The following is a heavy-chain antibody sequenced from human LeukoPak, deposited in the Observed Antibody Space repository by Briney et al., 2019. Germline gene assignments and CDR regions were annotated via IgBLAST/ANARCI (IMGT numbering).Heavy chain of an antibody. CDR2: ISISGDIT. Sequence: GGSLRLSCAVSGFTFSSHAMTWVRQAPGKGLEWVSGISISGDITYYADPVQGRFIIFRDNSKNTVYLQMNSLRVEDTAVYYCANEEVPNDYWGQGTLVTVSS. J-gene: IGHJ4*02. D-gene: IGHD4/OR15-4a*01. CDR3: ANEEVPNDY. CDR1: GFTFSSHA. V-gene: IGHV3-23*01.